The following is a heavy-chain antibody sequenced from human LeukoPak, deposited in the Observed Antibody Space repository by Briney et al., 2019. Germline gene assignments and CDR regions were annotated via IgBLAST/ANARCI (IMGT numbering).Heavy chain of an antibody. CDR1: GYTFTSYD. CDR3: AREGRFTLNTVTVWFDP. Sequence: ASVKVSCKASGYTFTSYDINSVRQATGQGLEWRRWMNPNGGNTGYAQKFQGRVAMTSNTSISTAYMELSSLRSEDTAVYYCAREGRFTLNTVTVWFDPWGQGTLVTVSS. D-gene: IGHD4-17*01. V-gene: IGHV1-8*01. CDR2: MNPNGGNT. J-gene: IGHJ5*02.